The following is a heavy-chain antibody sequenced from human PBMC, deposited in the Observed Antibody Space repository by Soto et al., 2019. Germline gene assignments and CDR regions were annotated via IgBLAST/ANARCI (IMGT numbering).Heavy chain of an antibody. V-gene: IGHV3-64*01. CDR3: ARRARPDFYYMDV. Sequence: GGSRRLSCAASGFSLSGCAMDWVRQAPGKGLEYVSGISSNGVGTYYANSVQGRFTISRDNSKNTVYLQMGSLRPEDMAVYYCARRARPDFYYMDVWGKGTTVTAP. J-gene: IGHJ6*03. CDR2: ISSNGVGT. D-gene: IGHD6-6*01. CDR1: GFSLSGCA.